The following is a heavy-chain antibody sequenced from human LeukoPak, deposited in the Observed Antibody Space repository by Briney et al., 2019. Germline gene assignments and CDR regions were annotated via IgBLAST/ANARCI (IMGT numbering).Heavy chain of an antibody. J-gene: IGHJ4*02. Sequence: GGSLRLSCAAPGFTFSTYVMNWFRQAPGKGLEWVSTISVGAEYIFYADSVKGRFTISRDDSNNALYLQMHSLRAEDAALYYCASGPPFLKYFEYWGQGTLVTVSS. CDR2: ISVGAEYI. V-gene: IGHV3-23*01. CDR1: GFTFSTYV. CDR3: ASGPPFLKYFEY. D-gene: IGHD3-3*01.